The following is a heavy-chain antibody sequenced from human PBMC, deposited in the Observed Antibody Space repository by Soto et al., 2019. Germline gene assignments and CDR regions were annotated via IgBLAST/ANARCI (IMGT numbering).Heavy chain of an antibody. D-gene: IGHD2-15*01. V-gene: IGHV4-39*01. J-gene: IGHJ3*02. CDR3: ARGGYCSGGSCYGAFDI. Sequence: SETLSLTCTVSGGSISSSSYYWGWIRQPPGKGLEWIGRIYYSGSTYYNPSLKSRVTISVDTSKNQFSLKLSSVTAPDTAVYYCARGGYCSGGSCYGAFDIWGQGTMVTVSS. CDR2: IYYSGST. CDR1: GGSISSSSYY.